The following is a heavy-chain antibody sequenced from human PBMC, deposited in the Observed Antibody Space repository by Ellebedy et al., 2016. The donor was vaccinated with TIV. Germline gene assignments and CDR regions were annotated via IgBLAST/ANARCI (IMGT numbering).Heavy chain of an antibody. CDR3: ARGDRGSGWYWDK. V-gene: IGHV5-51*01. J-gene: IGHJ4*02. CDR1: GYSFISYW. CDR2: IYPGDSDT. Sequence: PGGSLRLSCKGSGYSFISYWIGWVRQMPGKGLELMGYIYPGDSDTRYSPSFQGQVTISVDKSISTAYLQWSSLKASDTAIYYCARGDRGSGWYWDKWGQGTLVTVSS. D-gene: IGHD6-19*01.